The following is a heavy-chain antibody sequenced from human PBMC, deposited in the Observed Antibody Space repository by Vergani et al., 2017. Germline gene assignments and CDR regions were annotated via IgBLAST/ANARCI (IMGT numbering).Heavy chain of an antibody. CDR2: INPSGGHT. CDR3: ARGDYCILTGYRY. Sequence: QVQVVQSGAEVKKSGASVKVSCKTSGYTFSNYYMHWVRQAPGQGLEWMGIINPSGGHTNYAQKFQGRSTMTRDTSTRTVYMELSSLRSEDTAIYYCARGDYCILTGYRYWGQGTLVTVSA. CDR1: GYTFSNYY. D-gene: IGHD3-9*01. J-gene: IGHJ4*02. V-gene: IGHV1-46*03.